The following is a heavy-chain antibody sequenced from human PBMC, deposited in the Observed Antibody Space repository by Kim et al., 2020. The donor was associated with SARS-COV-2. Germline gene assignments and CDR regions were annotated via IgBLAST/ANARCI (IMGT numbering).Heavy chain of an antibody. Sequence: GGSLRLSCAASGFTFSSYGIHWVRQAPGKGLEWVAVISNDGSHKYYADSVKGRFSTSRDNSKNTVFLQMNSLRAEDTAVYYCAKESRITVTIYHYYGMDVWSQGTTVSVSS. J-gene: IGHJ6*02. CDR3: AKESRITVTIYHYYGMDV. CDR2: ISNDGSHK. D-gene: IGHD1-7*01. CDR1: GFTFSSYG. V-gene: IGHV3-30*18.